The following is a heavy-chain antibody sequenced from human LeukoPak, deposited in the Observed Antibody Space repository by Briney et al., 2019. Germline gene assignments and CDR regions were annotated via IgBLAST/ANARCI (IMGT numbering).Heavy chain of an antibody. CDR3: VRQGTTMVSRPYFDY. CDR2: IYDSGST. V-gene: IGHV4-39*01. J-gene: IGHJ4*02. Sequence: KSSETLSLTCTVSGGSISRSNYYCGWIRQPPGKGLEWIGSIYDSGSTYCNPSLKSRVTISVDTSKNQFSLKLSSVTAADTAVYYCVRQGTTMVSRPYFDYWGQGTLVTVSA. CDR1: GGSISRSNYY. D-gene: IGHD4-23*01.